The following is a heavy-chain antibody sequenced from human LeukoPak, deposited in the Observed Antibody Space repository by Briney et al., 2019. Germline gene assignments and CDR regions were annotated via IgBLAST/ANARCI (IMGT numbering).Heavy chain of an antibody. CDR3: ARLDSGTYSPIDY. Sequence: PSETLSLTCTVSGGSISSSSYYWGWIRQPPGKGLEWIGSIYYSGSTYYNPSLQSRVTIPVDTSKNQLSLKLSSVTAADTAVYYCARLDSGTYSPIDYWGQGTLVTVSS. V-gene: IGHV4-39*01. J-gene: IGHJ4*02. D-gene: IGHD3-10*01. CDR2: IYYSGST. CDR1: GGSISSSSYY.